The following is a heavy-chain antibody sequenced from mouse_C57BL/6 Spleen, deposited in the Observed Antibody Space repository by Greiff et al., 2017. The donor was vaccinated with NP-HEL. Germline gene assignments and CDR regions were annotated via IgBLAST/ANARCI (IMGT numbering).Heavy chain of an antibody. CDR2: ISSGSSTI. CDR3: AREGAAY. CDR1: GFTFSDYG. J-gene: IGHJ3*01. Sequence: EVKLVESGGGLVKPGGSLKLSCAASGFTFSDYGMHWVRQAPEKGLEWVAYISSGSSTIYYADTVKGRFTISRDNAKNTLFLQMTSLRSEDTAMYYCAREGAAYWGQGTLVTVSA. V-gene: IGHV5-17*01.